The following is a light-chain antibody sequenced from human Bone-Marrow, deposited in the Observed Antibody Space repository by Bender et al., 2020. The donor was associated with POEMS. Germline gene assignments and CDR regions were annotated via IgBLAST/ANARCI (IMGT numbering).Light chain of an antibody. CDR3: QAWDTYSVI. Sequence: SYEVTQPPSVSVSPGQTASITCSGDALGDKYVAWYQQKPGQSPVLVIYQDTKRPSGIPERFSGSNSGNTATLTISGTQAVDEADYYCQAWDTYSVIFGGGTKLTVL. CDR1: ALGDKY. V-gene: IGLV3-1*01. CDR2: QDT. J-gene: IGLJ2*01.